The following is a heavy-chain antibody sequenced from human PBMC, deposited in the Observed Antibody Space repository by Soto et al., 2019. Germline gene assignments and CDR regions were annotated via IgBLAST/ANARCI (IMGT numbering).Heavy chain of an antibody. CDR1: GFTFSGSA. Sequence: EVQLVESGGGLVQPGGSLKLSCAASGFTFSGSAMHWVRQASGKGLEWVGRIRSKANSYATACAASVKGRFTISRDDSKNTAYLQMNSLKTEDTAVYYCTSSSSWYRSFHYGMDVWGQGTTVTVSS. V-gene: IGHV3-73*01. J-gene: IGHJ6*02. CDR2: IRSKANSYAT. D-gene: IGHD6-13*01. CDR3: TSSSSWYRSFHYGMDV.